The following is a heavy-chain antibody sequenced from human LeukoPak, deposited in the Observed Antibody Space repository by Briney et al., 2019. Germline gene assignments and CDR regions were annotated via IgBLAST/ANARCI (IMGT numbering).Heavy chain of an antibody. D-gene: IGHD3-22*01. Sequence: PGGSLRLSCAASGFTFSSYAMHWVRQAPGKGLEWVAVISYDGSNKYYADSVKGRFTISRDNSKNTLYLQMNSLRAEDTAVYYCAKNYYDSSGYFGPFDYWGQGTLVTVSS. CDR3: AKNYYDSSGYFGPFDY. V-gene: IGHV3-30-3*01. J-gene: IGHJ4*02. CDR2: ISYDGSNK. CDR1: GFTFSSYA.